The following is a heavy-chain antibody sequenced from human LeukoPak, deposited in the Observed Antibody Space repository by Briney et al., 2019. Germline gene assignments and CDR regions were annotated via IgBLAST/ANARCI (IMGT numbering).Heavy chain of an antibody. Sequence: SQTLSLTCAVSGGSISSDGYSWSWIRQPPGKGLEWIGYIYHSGSTYYNPSLKSRVTIPVDRSKNQFSLKLSSVTAADTAVYYCARLRSYDSSIWFDPWGQGTLVTVSS. D-gene: IGHD3-22*01. CDR1: GGSISSDGYS. CDR3: ARLRSYDSSIWFDP. V-gene: IGHV4-30-2*01. CDR2: IYHSGST. J-gene: IGHJ5*02.